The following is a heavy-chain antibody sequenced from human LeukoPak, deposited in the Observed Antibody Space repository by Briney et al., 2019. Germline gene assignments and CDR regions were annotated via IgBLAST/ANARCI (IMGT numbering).Heavy chain of an antibody. CDR2: IYHSGST. CDR1: GYSINSGYC. D-gene: IGHD5-12*01. CDR3: ARVATTTNPPQRPFDY. J-gene: IGHJ4*02. Sequence: PSETLSLTCAVSGYSINSGYCWGWIRQPPGKGLEWIRSIYHSGSTCYNPSLKSRVTISVDTSKNQFSLKLSSVTAADTAVYYCARVATTTNPPQRPFDYWGQGTLVTVSS. V-gene: IGHV4-38-2*01.